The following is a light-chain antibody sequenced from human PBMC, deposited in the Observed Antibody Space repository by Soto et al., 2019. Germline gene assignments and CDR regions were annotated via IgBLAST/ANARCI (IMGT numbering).Light chain of an antibody. V-gene: IGKV3-11*01. CDR1: QSVSSY. CDR3: QQRSNWPPIT. CDR2: DAS. Sequence: PGARATLSCRASQSVSSYLAWYQQKPGQAPRLLIYDASNRATGIPARFSGSGSGTDFTLTISSLEPEDFAVYYCQQRSNWPPITFGQGTRLEIK. J-gene: IGKJ5*01.